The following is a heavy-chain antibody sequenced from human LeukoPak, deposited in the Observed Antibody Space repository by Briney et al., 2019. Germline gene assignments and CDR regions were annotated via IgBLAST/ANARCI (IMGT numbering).Heavy chain of an antibody. J-gene: IGHJ4*02. V-gene: IGHV3-30-3*01. Sequence: GGSLRLSCAASGFTFSSYAMHWVRQAPGKGLEWVAVISYDGSNKYYADSVKGRFTISRDNSKNTLYLQMNSLRAEDTAVYHCAKDGVAVAGDFDYWGQGTLVTVSS. CDR2: ISYDGSNK. D-gene: IGHD6-19*01. CDR3: AKDGVAVAGDFDY. CDR1: GFTFSSYA.